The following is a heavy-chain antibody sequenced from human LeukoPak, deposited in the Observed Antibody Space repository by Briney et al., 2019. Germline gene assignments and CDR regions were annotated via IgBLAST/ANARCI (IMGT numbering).Heavy chain of an antibody. Sequence: SVKVSCKASGGTFSSYAISWVRQAPGQGLEWMGRIIPILGIANYAQKFQGRVTITADESTSTAYMELSSLRSEDTAVYYCARSSYYYGSGISSDYYYMDVWGKGTTVTVSS. CDR3: ARSSYYYGSGISSDYYYMDV. V-gene: IGHV1-69*04. D-gene: IGHD3-10*01. J-gene: IGHJ6*03. CDR2: IIPILGIA. CDR1: GGTFSSYA.